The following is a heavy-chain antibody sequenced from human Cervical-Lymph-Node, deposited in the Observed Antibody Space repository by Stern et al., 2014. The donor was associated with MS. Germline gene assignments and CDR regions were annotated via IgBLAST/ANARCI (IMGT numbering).Heavy chain of an antibody. J-gene: IGHJ4*02. CDR1: GFTVSRDY. D-gene: IGHD1-1*01. V-gene: IGHV3-53*01. CDR2: ITNVGST. CDR3: ARDTSSPERSDW. Sequence: CTASGFTVSRDYMTWVRQAPGKGLEWVSLITNVGSTFYTDSVKGRFTISRDDSKNTVYLHMTSLRAEDTAMYYCARDTSSPERSDWWGQGTLVTVSS.